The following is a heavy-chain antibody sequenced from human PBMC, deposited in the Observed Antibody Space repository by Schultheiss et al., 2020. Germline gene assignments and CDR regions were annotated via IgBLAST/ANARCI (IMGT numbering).Heavy chain of an antibody. J-gene: IGHJ4*02. CDR3: AASFRYSNSLEY. CDR2: ISDTGSTI. D-gene: IGHD4-11*01. Sequence: GGSLRLSCAASGFTFSSYAMSWVRQAPGKGLEWVSYISDTGSTIYYADSVKGRFTISRDNAKNSLYLQMNSLRAEDTAVYYCAASFRYSNSLEYWGQGTLVTVSS. CDR1: GFTFSSYA. V-gene: IGHV3-48*04.